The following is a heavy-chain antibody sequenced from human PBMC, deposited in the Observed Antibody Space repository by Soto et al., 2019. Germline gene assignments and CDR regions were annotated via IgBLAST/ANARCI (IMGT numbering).Heavy chain of an antibody. D-gene: IGHD6-13*01. CDR2: ISSSSSYI. V-gene: IGHV3-21*01. Sequence: GGSLRLSCAASGFTFSSYSMNWVRQAPGKGLEWVSSISSSSSYIYYADSVKGRFTIPRDNAKNSLYLQMNSLRAEDTAVYYCARDPIAAASWFDPWGQGTLVTVSS. J-gene: IGHJ5*02. CDR3: ARDPIAAASWFDP. CDR1: GFTFSSYS.